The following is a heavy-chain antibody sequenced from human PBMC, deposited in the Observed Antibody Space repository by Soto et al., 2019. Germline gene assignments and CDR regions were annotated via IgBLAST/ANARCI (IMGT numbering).Heavy chain of an antibody. D-gene: IGHD3-10*01. CDR2: ISSSSSYI. CDR3: ARLITMVRGVIEY. V-gene: IGHV3-21*01. J-gene: IGHJ4*02. CDR1: GFTFSSYS. Sequence: EVQLVESGGGLVNPGGSLRLSCAASGFTFSSYSMNWVRQAPGKGLEWVSSISSSSSYIYYADSVKGRFTISRDNAKNSLYLQMNSLRAEDTAVYYCARLITMVRGVIEYWGQGTLVTVSS.